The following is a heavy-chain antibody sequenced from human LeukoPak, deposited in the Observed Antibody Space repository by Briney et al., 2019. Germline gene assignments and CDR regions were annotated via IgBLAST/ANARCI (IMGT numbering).Heavy chain of an antibody. CDR1: GGSIRSYY. Sequence: SETLSLTCTVSGGSIRSYYWNWIRQPPGRGLEWIGYTCYSGSTNYNPSLKSRVTISVDTSKNQFSLKMSSVTAADTAVYYCARDNELGIFDYWGQGTLVTVSS. CDR2: TCYSGST. CDR3: ARDNELGIFDY. J-gene: IGHJ4*02. V-gene: IGHV4-59*01. D-gene: IGHD7-27*01.